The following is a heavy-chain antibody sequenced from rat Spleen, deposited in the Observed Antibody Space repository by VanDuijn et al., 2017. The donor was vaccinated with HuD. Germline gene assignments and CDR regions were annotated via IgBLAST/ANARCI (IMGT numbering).Heavy chain of an antibody. D-gene: IGHD1-12*03. V-gene: IGHV5-17*01. J-gene: IGHJ2*01. Sequence: EVQLVESDGGLVQPGRSLKFSCTASGFTFSDYGMAWVRQAPGKGLEWVATITYDGSSTYYRDSVKGRFTLSRDDAKRTLFLQMDSLRSEDTATYYCARLSYYYDGYFDYWGQGVMVTVSS. CDR3: ARLSYYYDGYFDY. CDR1: GFTFSDYG. CDR2: ITYDGSST.